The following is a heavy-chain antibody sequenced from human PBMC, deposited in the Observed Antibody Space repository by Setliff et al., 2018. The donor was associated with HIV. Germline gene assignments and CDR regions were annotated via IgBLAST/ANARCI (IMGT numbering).Heavy chain of an antibody. V-gene: IGHV4-61*08. CDR2: FIHSGNT. D-gene: IGHD1-1*01. Sequence: PSETLSLTCTVSGGSMSSGDYYWSWVRQHPGKGLEWIGAFIHSGNTTYNPSVRSRVTTSMDSSMNQFSLKLTSVTAADTAVYYCARGRKFITSRASFYYGLDVWGPGTTVTVSS. CDR3: ARGRKFITSRASFYYGLDV. J-gene: IGHJ6*02. CDR1: GGSMSSGDYY.